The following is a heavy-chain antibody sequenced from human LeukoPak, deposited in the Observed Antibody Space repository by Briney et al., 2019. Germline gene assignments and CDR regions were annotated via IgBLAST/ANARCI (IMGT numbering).Heavy chain of an antibody. Sequence: ASVKVSCKASGYTFTGYYLHWVRQAPGQGLEWMGWINPNSGDTHYAQKFQGRVTMTRDTSISTAYMELSRLRSDDTAFYYCAREAVCSSASCEIDCWGQGTLVTVSS. CDR3: AREAVCSSASCEIDC. CDR1: GYTFTGYY. J-gene: IGHJ4*02. CDR2: INPNSGDT. D-gene: IGHD2-2*01. V-gene: IGHV1-2*02.